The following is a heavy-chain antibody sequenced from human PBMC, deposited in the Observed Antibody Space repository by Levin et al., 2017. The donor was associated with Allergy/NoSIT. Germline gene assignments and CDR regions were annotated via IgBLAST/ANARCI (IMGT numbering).Heavy chain of an antibody. Sequence: ASVKVSCKASGYTFKNYGISWVRQAPGQGLEWMGWISTHNGNTNYAQSFQGRVTMTTDTSTSTADMELRSLLSDDTAVYYCARFVVTPVSYFYMDVWGKGTTVTVS. CDR1: GYTFKNYG. D-gene: IGHD2-2*01. CDR2: ISTHNGNT. J-gene: IGHJ6*03. CDR3: ARFVVTPVSYFYMDV. V-gene: IGHV1-18*01.